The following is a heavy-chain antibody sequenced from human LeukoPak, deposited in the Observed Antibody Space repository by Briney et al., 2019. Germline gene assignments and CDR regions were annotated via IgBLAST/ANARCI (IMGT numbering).Heavy chain of an antibody. CDR3: ARTYIAYLPL. D-gene: IGHD2-21*01. CDR2: IYYSGNT. V-gene: IGHV4-30-4*01. Sequence: PSQTLSLTCTVSGGSITSDDYSWSWIRQPPGKGLEWIGYIYYSGNTYYNPSLKSRVTISVDTSKNQCSLKLSSVTAADTAVYYCARTYIAYLPLWGQGTLVTVSS. CDR1: GGSITSDDYS. J-gene: IGHJ4*02.